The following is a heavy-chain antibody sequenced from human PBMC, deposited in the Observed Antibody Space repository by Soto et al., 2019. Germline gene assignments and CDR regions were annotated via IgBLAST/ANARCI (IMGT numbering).Heavy chain of an antibody. D-gene: IGHD3-9*01. CDR1: GYTFTSYA. CDR2: INAGNGNT. J-gene: IGHJ6*02. Sequence: ASAKVSCKASGYTFTSYAMHWVRQAPGQRLEWMGWINAGNGNTKYSQKFQGRVTITRDTSASTAYMELSSLRSEDTAVYYCARGYDILTGYSQRDYYYGMDVWGQGTTVTVSS. V-gene: IGHV1-3*01. CDR3: ARGYDILTGYSQRDYYYGMDV.